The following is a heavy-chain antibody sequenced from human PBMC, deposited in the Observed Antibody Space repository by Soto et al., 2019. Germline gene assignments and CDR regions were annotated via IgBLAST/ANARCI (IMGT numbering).Heavy chain of an antibody. J-gene: IGHJ6*04. CDR1: GFTFSAYA. V-gene: IGHV3-30-3*01. CDR3: ARGAYCSGTSCYRYGMDV. CDR2: ISYDGSNK. Sequence: LRLPCPASGFTFSAYAVHWVRQAPGKEMEWVAVISYDGSNKYYADSVKGRFTISRDNSKNTLYLQMSSLRADDTAVYYCARGAYCSGTSCYRYGMDVWGKGTTVTVSS. D-gene: IGHD2-2*01.